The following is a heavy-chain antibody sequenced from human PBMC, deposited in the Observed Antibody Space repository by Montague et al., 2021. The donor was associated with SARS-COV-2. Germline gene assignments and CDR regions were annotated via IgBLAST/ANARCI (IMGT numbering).Heavy chain of an antibody. V-gene: IGHV3-23*03. CDR3: AKGGCSGGSCYLYNWFDP. CDR1: GFTFSSYA. J-gene: IGHJ5*02. D-gene: IGHD2-15*01. Sequence: SLILSCAASGFTFSSYAMSWVRQAPGKGLEWVSVIYSGYPNTYYXDSVKGRFTISRDNSKNTLYLQMNSLRAEDTAVYYCAKGGCSGGSCYLYNWFDPWGQGTLVTVSS. CDR2: IYSGYPNT.